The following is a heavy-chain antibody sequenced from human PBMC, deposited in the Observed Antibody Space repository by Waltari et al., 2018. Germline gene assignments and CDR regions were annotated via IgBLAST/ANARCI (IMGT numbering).Heavy chain of an antibody. V-gene: IGHV3-43D*03. CDR3: AKDSRGYSGWVDY. Sequence: EVELVESGGVVVQPGGSLSLSCAASGFTFYYYTMHLVRQTPGKGLEWVSLISWEGSTTSYADSVKGRFTISRDNSKNSLYLQMNSLRAEDNALYYCAKDSRGYSGWVDYWGQGTLVTVSS. D-gene: IGHD5-12*01. J-gene: IGHJ4*02. CDR2: ISWEGSTT. CDR1: GFTFYYYT.